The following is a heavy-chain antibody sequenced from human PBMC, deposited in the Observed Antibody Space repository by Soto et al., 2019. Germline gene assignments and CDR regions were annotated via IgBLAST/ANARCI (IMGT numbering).Heavy chain of an antibody. J-gene: IGHJ4*02. CDR3: AKANSGDDDEFDY. Sequence: ASVKVSCKASGYTFTGYYMHCVRQSPVQGREWMGWVNPKSGGTDYAQKFQGRVTMTRDTSSSSAYMELSSLRSDDTAVYYCAKANSGDDDEFDYWGQGTQVTVSS. CDR1: GYTFTGYY. CDR2: VNPKSGGT. V-gene: IGHV1-2*02. D-gene: IGHD5-12*01.